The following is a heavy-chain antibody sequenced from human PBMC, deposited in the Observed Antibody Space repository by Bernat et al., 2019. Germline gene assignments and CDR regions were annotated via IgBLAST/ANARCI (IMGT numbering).Heavy chain of an antibody. J-gene: IGHJ3*02. Sequence: QVQLQESGPGLVKPSETLSLTCTVSGGSISSYYWLWIRQPPGQGLEWIGYIYYSGSTNYNPSLKSRVTISVDTSKNQFTLKLSSVTAADTAVYYCARDIRQAGTDAFDIWGQGTMVTVSS. CDR2: IYYSGST. V-gene: IGHV4-59*01. CDR1: GGSISSYY. D-gene: IGHD6-19*01. CDR3: ARDIRQAGTDAFDI.